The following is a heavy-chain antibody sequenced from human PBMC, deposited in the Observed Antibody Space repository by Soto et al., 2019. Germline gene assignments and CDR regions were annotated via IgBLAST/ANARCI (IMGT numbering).Heavy chain of an antibody. CDR3: GKDVGDYVPYYYGVDV. CDR2: IAYDGNEK. D-gene: IGHD1-26*01. J-gene: IGHJ6*02. CDR1: GFTFKTHA. Sequence: QVQLVESGGGVVQPGTSLRLSCAASGFTFKTHAMHWVRQAPGKGLEWMAVIAYDGNEKFYADSVKGRFTISRDNSKKALDLQINTLINQDADVYYCGKDVGDYVPYYYGVDVWGQGTTVTVSS. V-gene: IGHV3-30*18.